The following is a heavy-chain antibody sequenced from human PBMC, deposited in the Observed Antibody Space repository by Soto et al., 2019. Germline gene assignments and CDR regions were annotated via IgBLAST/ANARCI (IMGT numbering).Heavy chain of an antibody. Sequence: PSETLSLTCTVSGGSISSGGYYWSWIRQHPGKGLEWIGYIYYSGSTYYNPSLKSRVTISVDTSKNQFSLRLSSVTAADTAVYYCARSDDSSGLPTFWGQGTLVTVSS. CDR1: GGSISSGGYY. D-gene: IGHD3-22*01. CDR2: IYYSGST. J-gene: IGHJ4*02. V-gene: IGHV4-31*03. CDR3: ARSDDSSGLPTF.